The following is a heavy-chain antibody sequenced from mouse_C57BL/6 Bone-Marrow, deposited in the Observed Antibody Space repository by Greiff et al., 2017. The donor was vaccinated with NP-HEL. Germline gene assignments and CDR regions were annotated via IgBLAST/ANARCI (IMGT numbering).Heavy chain of an antibody. Sequence: QVQLKQSGPELVKPGASVKISCKASGYAFSSSWMNWVKQRPGKGLEWIGRIYPGDGDTNYNGKFKGKATLTADTSSSTAYMQLSSLTSEDSAVYFCARWYYGSVYAMDYWGQGTSVTVSS. CDR3: ARWYYGSVYAMDY. D-gene: IGHD1-1*01. V-gene: IGHV1-82*01. CDR1: GYAFSSSW. J-gene: IGHJ4*01. CDR2: IYPGDGDT.